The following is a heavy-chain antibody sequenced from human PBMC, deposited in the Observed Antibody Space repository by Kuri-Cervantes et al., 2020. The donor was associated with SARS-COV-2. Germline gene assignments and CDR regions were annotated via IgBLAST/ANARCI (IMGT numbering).Heavy chain of an antibody. D-gene: IGHD3-3*01. CDR2: IYYSGST. CDR1: GGSISSYY. Sequence: GSLRLSCTVSGGSISSYYWSWIRQPPGKGLEWIGYIYYSGSTNYNPSLKSRVTISVDTSKNQFSQKLSSVTAADTAVYYCARVKTIFGVAPFDYWGQGTLVTVSS. CDR3: ARVKTIFGVAPFDY. V-gene: IGHV4-59*12. J-gene: IGHJ4*02.